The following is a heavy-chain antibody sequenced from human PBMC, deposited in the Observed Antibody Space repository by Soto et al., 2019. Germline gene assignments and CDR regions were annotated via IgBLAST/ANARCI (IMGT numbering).Heavy chain of an antibody. Sequence: PWEALSRTCAVFGAAVSSGTYYWSWIRQAPGKGLEWVGHIYYTWSTNDNPSLNNRVTISVDTSKNHFSLQLTSVTAADTAVYYCARGAGFSYASTWFDIWGQGTLVTVSS. CDR1: GAAVSSGTYY. V-gene: IGHV4-61*03. CDR3: ARGAGFSYASTWFDI. J-gene: IGHJ5*02. CDR2: IYYTWST. D-gene: IGHD5-18*01.